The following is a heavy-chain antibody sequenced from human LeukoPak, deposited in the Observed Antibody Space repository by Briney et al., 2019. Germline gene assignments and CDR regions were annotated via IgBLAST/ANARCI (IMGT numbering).Heavy chain of an antibody. CDR1: GFTFSSYW. CDR3: AKYGWGLFDY. CDR2: IKQDGSEK. V-gene: IGHV3-7*03. J-gene: IGHJ4*02. Sequence: PGESLRLSCAASGFTFSSYWMSWVRQAPGKGLEWVANIKQDGSEKYYVDSVKGRFTISRDNAKNSLYLQMNSLRAEDTAVCYCAKYGWGLFDYWGQGTLVTVSS. D-gene: IGHD6-19*01.